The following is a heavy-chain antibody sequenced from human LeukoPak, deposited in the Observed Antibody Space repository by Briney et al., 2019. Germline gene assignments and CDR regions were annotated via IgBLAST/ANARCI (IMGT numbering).Heavy chain of an antibody. V-gene: IGHV4-59*12. CDR2: IYYSGST. J-gene: IGHJ4*02. Sequence: SETLSLTCTVSGGSISSYYWSWIRQPPGKGLEWIGYIYYSGSTNYNPSLKSRVTISVDTSKNQFSLKLSSVTAADTAVYYCARGQVDTAMVSPGYFDYWGQGTLVTVSS. CDR1: GGSISSYY. CDR3: ARGQVDTAMVSPGYFDY. D-gene: IGHD5-18*01.